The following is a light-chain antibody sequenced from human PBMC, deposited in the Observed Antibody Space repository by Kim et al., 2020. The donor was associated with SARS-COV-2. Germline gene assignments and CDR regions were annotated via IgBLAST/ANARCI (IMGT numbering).Light chain of an antibody. V-gene: IGKV3-20*01. J-gene: IGKJ2*01. CDR3: QQYGSSPAYT. CDR1: QSVTSNY. Sequence: SPGERATLSCRAGQSVTSNYLAWYQQKPGQAPRLLFYGASHRATGIPARFSGSGSGTDFTLTISRLEPEDFAVYYCQQYGSSPAYTFGQGTKLEI. CDR2: GAS.